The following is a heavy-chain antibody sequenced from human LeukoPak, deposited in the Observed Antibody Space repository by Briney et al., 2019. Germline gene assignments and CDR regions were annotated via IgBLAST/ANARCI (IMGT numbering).Heavy chain of an antibody. CDR1: GGSFSGYY. D-gene: IGHD6-19*01. CDR3: ARRYSSGWYYFDY. V-gene: IGHV4-34*01. CDR2: INHSGST. J-gene: IGHJ4*02. Sequence: SETLSLTCAVYGGSFSGYYWSWIRQPPGKGLEWIGEINHSGSTNYNPSLKSRVTISVDTSKNQFSLKLSSVTAADTAVYYCARRYSSGWYYFDYWGQGTLVTVSS.